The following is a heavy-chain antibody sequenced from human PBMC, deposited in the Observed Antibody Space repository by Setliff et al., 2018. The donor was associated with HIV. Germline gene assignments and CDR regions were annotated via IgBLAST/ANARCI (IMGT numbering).Heavy chain of an antibody. CDR3: ARDQDSNYEGYMDV. CDR2: ISYDGHNK. CDR1: GFTFSSYG. Sequence: HLGGSLRLSCAASGFTFSSYGMHWVRQAPGKGLEWLAVISYDGHNKYYADSVRGRFTISRDNSKNTLYLLMNSLRVEDTAMYYCARDQDSNYEGYMDVWGKGTTVTVSS. V-gene: IGHV3-30*19. J-gene: IGHJ6*03. D-gene: IGHD4-4*01.